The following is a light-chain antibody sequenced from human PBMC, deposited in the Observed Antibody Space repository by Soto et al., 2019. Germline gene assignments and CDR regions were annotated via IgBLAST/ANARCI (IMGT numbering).Light chain of an antibody. CDR2: GAS. J-gene: IGKJ1*01. Sequence: DIVMTQSAANLSVYPGEGATLXCRASQSVSSEFVWYQQKPGQAPRLLIYGASTRAHVSPARFSGSGSGTAFTPLISSRQSEDSAVYYGQQYNSWLWTFGQGTKVDI. V-gene: IGKV3-15*01. CDR3: QQYNSWLWT. CDR1: QSVSSE.